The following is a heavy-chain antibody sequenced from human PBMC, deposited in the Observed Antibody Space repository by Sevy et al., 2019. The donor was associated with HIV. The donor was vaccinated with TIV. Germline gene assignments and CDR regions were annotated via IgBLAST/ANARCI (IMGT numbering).Heavy chain of an antibody. D-gene: IGHD6-13*01. V-gene: IGHV4-4*07. J-gene: IGHJ3*02. CDR1: GGSISSYY. Sequence: SETLSLTCTVSGGSISSYYWSWIRQPAGKGLEWIGRIYTGGSTNYNPSLKSRVTMSVDTSKNQFSLKLSSVTAADTAVYYCARDYSSSWYIQGNAFDIWGQGTMVTVSS. CDR2: IYTGGST. CDR3: ARDYSSSWYIQGNAFDI.